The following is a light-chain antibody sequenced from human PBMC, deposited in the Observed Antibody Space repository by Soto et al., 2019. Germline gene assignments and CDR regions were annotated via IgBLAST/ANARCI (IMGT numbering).Light chain of an antibody. Sequence: VLTQPPSVSAAPGQKVTISCSGSSSNIGNNYVSWYQQVPGTAPKLLIYDNNKRPSGIPDRFSGSKSGTSATLGITGLQTGDEADYYCGTWDSSLSAYVFGTGTKVTVL. CDR1: SSNIGNNY. J-gene: IGLJ1*01. CDR3: GTWDSSLSAYV. CDR2: DNN. V-gene: IGLV1-51*01.